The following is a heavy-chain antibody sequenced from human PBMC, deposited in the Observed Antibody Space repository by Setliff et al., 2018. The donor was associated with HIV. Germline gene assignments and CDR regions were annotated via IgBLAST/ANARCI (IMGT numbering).Heavy chain of an antibody. CDR2: IKQGGSEK. CDR3: ARGRVPFDY. CDR1: GFTLSSFW. V-gene: IGHV3-7*01. D-gene: IGHD2-2*01. J-gene: IGHJ4*02. Sequence: GGSLRLSCAASGFTLSSFWMSWVRQAPGKGLEWVANIKQGGSEKYYVDSVKGRFTISRDDTKNSLYLQMNSLRVEDTAVYYCARGRVPFDYWGQGTLVTVSS.